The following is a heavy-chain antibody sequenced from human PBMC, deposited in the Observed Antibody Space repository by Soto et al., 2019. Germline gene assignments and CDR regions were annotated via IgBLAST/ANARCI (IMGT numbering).Heavy chain of an antibody. D-gene: IGHD5-12*01. CDR2: IGTAGDT. V-gene: IGHV3-13*01. Sequence: SCAASGFTFSSYDMHWVRQATGKRQEWVSAIGTAGDTYYPGSVKGRFTISRENAKISLYLQMNSLRAEDSVVYYCARVAWPFHYYGMDVWGQGTTVTVSS. CDR1: GFTFSSYD. CDR3: ARVAWPFHYYGMDV. J-gene: IGHJ6*02.